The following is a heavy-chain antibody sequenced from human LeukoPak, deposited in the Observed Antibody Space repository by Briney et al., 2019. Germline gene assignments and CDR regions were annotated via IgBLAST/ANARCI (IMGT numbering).Heavy chain of an antibody. Sequence: SETLSLTCAVYGGSFSGYYWSWIRQPPGKGLEWIGEINHSGSTNYNPSLKSRVTISVDTSKNQFSLKLSSVTAADTAVYYCARVGHDILTGYSPSDYWGQGTLVTVSS. CDR2: INHSGST. CDR3: ARVGHDILTGYSPSDY. J-gene: IGHJ4*02. CDR1: GGSFSGYY. D-gene: IGHD3-9*01. V-gene: IGHV4-34*01.